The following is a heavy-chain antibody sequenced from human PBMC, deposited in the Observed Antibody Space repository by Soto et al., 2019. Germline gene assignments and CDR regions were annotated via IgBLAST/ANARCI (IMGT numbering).Heavy chain of an antibody. CDR2: IWYDGSNK. V-gene: IGHV3-33*01. CDR1: GFTFSSYG. Sequence: QVQLVEAGGGVVQPGRSLRLSCAASGFTFSSYGMHWVRQAPGKGLEWVAVIWYDGSNKYYADSVKGRFTISRDNSKNTLYLQMHRLRAEDTAVYYCARGRRDGSGSYYYGMDVWGQGTTVTVSS. J-gene: IGHJ6*02. D-gene: IGHD3-10*01. CDR3: ARGRRDGSGSYYYGMDV.